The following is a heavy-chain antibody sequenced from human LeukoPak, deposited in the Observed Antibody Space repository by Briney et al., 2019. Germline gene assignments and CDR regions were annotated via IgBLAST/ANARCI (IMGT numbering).Heavy chain of an antibody. Sequence: ASVKVSCTASGYTFTSYGISWVRQAPGQGLEWMGWISAYNGNTNYAQKLQGRVTMTTDTSTSTAYMELRSLRSDDTAVYYCARDHTTPSTTVTTAGYWGQGTLVTVSS. J-gene: IGHJ4*02. CDR2: ISAYNGNT. CDR1: GYTFTSYG. D-gene: IGHD4-11*01. V-gene: IGHV1-18*01. CDR3: ARDHTTPSTTVTTAGY.